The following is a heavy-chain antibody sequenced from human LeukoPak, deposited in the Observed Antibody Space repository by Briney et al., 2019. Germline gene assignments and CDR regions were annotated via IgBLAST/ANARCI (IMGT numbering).Heavy chain of an antibody. V-gene: IGHV1-24*01. J-gene: IGHJ4*02. Sequence: GASVKVSCKVSGYTLTELSMHWVRQAPGKGLEWMGGFDPEDGETIYAQKFQGRVTMTEDTSTDTAYMELSSLRSEDTAVHYCATALRGRAKLNFDYWGQGTLVTVSS. D-gene: IGHD1-26*01. CDR2: FDPEDGET. CDR3: ATALRGRAKLNFDY. CDR1: GYTLTELS.